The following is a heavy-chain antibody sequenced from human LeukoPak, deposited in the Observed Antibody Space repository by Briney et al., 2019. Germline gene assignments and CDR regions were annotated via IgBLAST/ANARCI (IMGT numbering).Heavy chain of an antibody. J-gene: IGHJ6*02. D-gene: IGHD3-10*01. V-gene: IGHV4-39*07. Sequence: NPSETLSLTCTVSGGSISSSSYYWGWIRQPPGKGLEWIGSIYYSGSTYYNPSLKSRVTISVDTSKNQFSLKLSSVTAADTAVYYCAREWFGELNYYYGMDVWGQRTTVTVSS. CDR3: AREWFGELNYYYGMDV. CDR1: GGSISSSSYY. CDR2: IYYSGST.